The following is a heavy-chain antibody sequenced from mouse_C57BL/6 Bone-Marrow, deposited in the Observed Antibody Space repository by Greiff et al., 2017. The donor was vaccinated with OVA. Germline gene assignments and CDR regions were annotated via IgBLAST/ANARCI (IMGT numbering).Heavy chain of an antibody. CDR2: IYPRSGNT. Sequence: QVQLQQSGAELARPGASVKLSCKASGYTFTSYGISWVKPRPGQGLEWIGEIYPRSGNTYYNEKFKSKATLTADKSSSTAYMELRSLTSEDSAVYFCARRYYGVSLYWFDYWGQGTTLTVSS. J-gene: IGHJ2*01. CDR1: GYTFTSYG. D-gene: IGHD1-1*01. V-gene: IGHV1-81*01. CDR3: ARRYYGVSLYWFDY.